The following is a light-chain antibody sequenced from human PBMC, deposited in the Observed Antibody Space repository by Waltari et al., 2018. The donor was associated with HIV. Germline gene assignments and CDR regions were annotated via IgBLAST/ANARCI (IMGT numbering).Light chain of an antibody. CDR3: QQYYSPPLA. CDR2: WAS. CDR1: PRVLYRPNNTYY. J-gene: IGKJ4*01. Sequence: DIVMTQSPDSLAVSLVETATINCQYSPRVLYRPNNTYYLAWYQQKPGQPPKLLINWASIRESGVPDRFSGSGSGTDFTLTISSLQAEDVAVYYCQQYYSPPLAFGGGTKVEIK. V-gene: IGKV4-1*01.